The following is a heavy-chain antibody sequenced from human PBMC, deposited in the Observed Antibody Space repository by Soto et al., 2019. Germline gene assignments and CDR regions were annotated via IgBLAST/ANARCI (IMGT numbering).Heavy chain of an antibody. CDR1: GYTFTSYA. CDR2: INAGNGNT. D-gene: IGHD2-15*01. J-gene: IGHJ4*02. V-gene: IGHV1-3*01. CDR3: ARGPGGPDGPGDY. Sequence: QVQLVQSGAEVKKPGASVKVSCMASGYTFTSYAMHWVRQAPRQRLEWMGWINAGNGNTKYSQKFQGRVTITRDTSASTAYMELSSLRSEDTAVYYCARGPGGPDGPGDYWGQGTLVTVSS.